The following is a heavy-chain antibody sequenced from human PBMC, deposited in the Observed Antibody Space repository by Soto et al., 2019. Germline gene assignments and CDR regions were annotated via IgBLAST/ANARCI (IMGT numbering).Heavy chain of an antibody. V-gene: IGHV3-7*03. D-gene: IGHD3-10*01. CDR1: GFTFHSYG. Sequence: EGQLVESGGDLVQPGGSLRLSCAASGFTFHSYGMHWVRQAPGKGPEWVASIMTGGTDKYYVDSVKGRFTISRDDAKQSLHLHRSSLRDEDTGIYFCARDHYGSVAVWGQGTPVTVAS. CDR3: ARDHYGSVAV. J-gene: IGHJ4*02. CDR2: IMTGGTDK.